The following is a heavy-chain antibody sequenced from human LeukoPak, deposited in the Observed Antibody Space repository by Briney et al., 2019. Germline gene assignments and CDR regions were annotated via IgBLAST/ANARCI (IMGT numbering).Heavy chain of an antibody. J-gene: IGHJ4*02. Sequence: GGSLRLSRTASGFPFIEYSMNWVRQAPGKGLEWISYIGINRGNTKYADSVRGRFTISADKAKNSLYLQMNSLRVEDTAVYYCSRDHNYAFDNWGQGTLVSVAS. CDR1: GFPFIEYS. V-gene: IGHV3-48*01. CDR3: SRDHNYAFDN. CDR2: IGINRGNT. D-gene: IGHD1-1*01.